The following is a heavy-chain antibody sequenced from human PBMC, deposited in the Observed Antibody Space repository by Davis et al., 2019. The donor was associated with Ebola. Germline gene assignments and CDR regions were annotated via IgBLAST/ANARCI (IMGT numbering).Heavy chain of an antibody. Sequence: MPSETLSLTCTVSGGSISSGGYYWSWIRQHPGKGLEWIGYIYYSGSTYYNPSLKSRVTISVDTSKNQFSLKLSSVTAADTAVYYCARARGTDCSSTSCYHPPGGYYGMDVWGQGTTVTVSS. CDR3: ARARGTDCSSTSCYHPPGGYYGMDV. CDR2: IYYSGST. D-gene: IGHD2-2*01. J-gene: IGHJ6*02. CDR1: GGSISSGGYY. V-gene: IGHV4-31*03.